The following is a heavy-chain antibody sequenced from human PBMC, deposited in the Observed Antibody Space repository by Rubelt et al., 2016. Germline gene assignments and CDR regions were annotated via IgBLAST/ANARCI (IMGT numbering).Heavy chain of an antibody. CDR2: INHSGST. CDR1: GGSFSGYY. Sequence: QVQLQQWGAGLLKPSETLSLTCAVYGGSFSGYYWSWIRQPPGKGLEWIGEINHSGSTNYNPSLKSRVTVSVEQSKNQLPRKLSSVTAADTAVYYCARGLAGAAAAPRRLWFDPWGQGTLVTVSS. CDR3: ARGLAGAAAAPRRLWFDP. J-gene: IGHJ5*02. V-gene: IGHV4-34*01. D-gene: IGHD6-13*01.